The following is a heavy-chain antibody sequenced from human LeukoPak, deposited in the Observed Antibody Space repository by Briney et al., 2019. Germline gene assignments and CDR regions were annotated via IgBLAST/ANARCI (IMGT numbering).Heavy chain of an antibody. CDR2: INSDGSST. CDR3: AKRIAAAGTDY. CDR1: GFTFSSYW. V-gene: IGHV3-74*01. Sequence: PGGSLRLSCAASGFTFSSYWMHWVRQAPGKGLVWVSRINSDGSSTSYADSVKGRFTISRDNSKNTLYLQMNSLRAEDTAVYYCAKRIAAAGTDYWGQGTLVTVSS. D-gene: IGHD6-13*01. J-gene: IGHJ4*02.